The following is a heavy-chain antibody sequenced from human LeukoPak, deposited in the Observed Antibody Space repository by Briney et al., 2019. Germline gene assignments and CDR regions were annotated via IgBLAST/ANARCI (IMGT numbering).Heavy chain of an antibody. CDR3: ASSGYSTEIDY. Sequence: SETLSLTCTVSGGSISSGDYYWSWIRQPPGKGLEWIGYIYYSGSTYYNPSLKGRVTISVDTSKNQFSLKLSSVTAADTAVYYCASSGYSTEIDYWGQGTLVTVSS. D-gene: IGHD5-18*01. CDR1: GGSISSGDYY. CDR2: IYYSGST. J-gene: IGHJ4*02. V-gene: IGHV4-30-4*01.